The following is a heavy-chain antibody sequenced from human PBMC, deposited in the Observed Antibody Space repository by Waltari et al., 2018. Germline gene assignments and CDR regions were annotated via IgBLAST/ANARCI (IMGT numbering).Heavy chain of an antibody. CDR3: AREGSSWLERDYYWYFDL. D-gene: IGHD6-13*01. V-gene: IGHV1-2*04. J-gene: IGHJ2*01. Sequence: QVQLVQSGAEVKKPGASVKVSCKASGYTFTGYYMHWVRQAPGQGLEWMGWINPNSGGTNYAQKFQGWVTMTRDTSISTAYMELSRLRSDDTAVYYCAREGSSWLERDYYWYFDLWGRGTLVTVSS. CDR1: GYTFTGYY. CDR2: INPNSGGT.